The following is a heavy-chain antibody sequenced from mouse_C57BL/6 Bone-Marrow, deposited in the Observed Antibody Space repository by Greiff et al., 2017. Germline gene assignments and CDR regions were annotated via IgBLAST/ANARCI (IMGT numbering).Heavy chain of an antibody. Sequence: VQLQQSGAELVRPGASVKLSCTASGFNIKDDYMHWVKQRPEQGLEWIGWIDPENGDTEYASKFQGKATITADPSSNTAYLQLSSLTSEDTAVYYCTDYIPYWGQGTLVTVSA. CDR2: IDPENGDT. CDR3: TDYIPY. V-gene: IGHV14-4*01. D-gene: IGHD2-12*01. CDR1: GFNIKDDY. J-gene: IGHJ3*01.